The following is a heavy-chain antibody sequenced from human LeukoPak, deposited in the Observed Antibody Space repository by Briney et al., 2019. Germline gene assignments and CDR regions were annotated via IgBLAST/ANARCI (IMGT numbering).Heavy chain of an antibody. Sequence: PGGSLRLSCAASGFTFSSYAMSWVRQAPGKGLEWVAVIWYDGSNKYYADSVKGRFTISRDNSKNTLYLQMNSLRAEDTAVYYCAREISGSYHSDAFDIWGQGTMVTVSS. CDR3: AREISGSYHSDAFDI. V-gene: IGHV3-33*08. J-gene: IGHJ3*02. CDR2: IWYDGSNK. CDR1: GFTFSSYA. D-gene: IGHD1-26*01.